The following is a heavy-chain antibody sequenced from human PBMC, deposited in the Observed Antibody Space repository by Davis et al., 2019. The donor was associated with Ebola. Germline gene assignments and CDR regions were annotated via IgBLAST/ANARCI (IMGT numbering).Heavy chain of an antibody. Sequence: MPSETLSLTCTVSGGSISGYSWSWIRQPPGKGLEWIGYIYYSGSTNYNPSLKSRVTISVDTSKNQFSLKLSSVTAADTAVYYCARYIAAALDGMDVWGQGTTVTVSS. J-gene: IGHJ6*02. V-gene: IGHV4-59*01. CDR3: ARYIAAALDGMDV. CDR2: IYYSGST. CDR1: GGSISGYS. D-gene: IGHD6-13*01.